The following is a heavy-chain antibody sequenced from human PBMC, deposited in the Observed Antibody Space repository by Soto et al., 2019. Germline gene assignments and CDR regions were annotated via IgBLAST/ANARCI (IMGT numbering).Heavy chain of an antibody. CDR1: GGSFSGYY. V-gene: IGHV4-34*01. Sequence: QVQLQQWGAGLLKPSETLSLTCAVYGGSFSGYYWSWIRQPPGKGLEWIGEINHSGSTNYNPSLKRRVTISVDTSKNQFSLKLSSVTAADTAVYYCARGYCSGGSCYPDYWGQGTLVTVSS. D-gene: IGHD2-15*01. CDR3: ARGYCSGGSCYPDY. J-gene: IGHJ4*02. CDR2: INHSGST.